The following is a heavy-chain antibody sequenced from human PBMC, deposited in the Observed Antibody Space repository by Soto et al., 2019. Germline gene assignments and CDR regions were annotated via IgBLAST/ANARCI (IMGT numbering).Heavy chain of an antibody. J-gene: IGHJ4*02. CDR1: GYTFTSCG. CDR3: AIGRCSGGSCYSVMCDY. D-gene: IGHD2-15*01. CDR2: ISAYNGNT. V-gene: IGHV1-18*01. Sequence: ASVKVSCKASGYTFTSCGISWVRQAPGQGLEWMGWISAYNGNTNYAQKLQGRVTMTTDTSTSTAYMELRSLRSDDTAVYYCAIGRCSGGSCYSVMCDYWGQGTLVTVSS.